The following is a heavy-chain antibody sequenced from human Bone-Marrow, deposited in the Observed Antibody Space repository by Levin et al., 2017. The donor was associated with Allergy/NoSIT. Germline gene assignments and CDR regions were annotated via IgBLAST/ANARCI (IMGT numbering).Heavy chain of an antibody. J-gene: IGHJ6*02. CDR2: ISESSSSI. CDR1: GFTFSNSS. Sequence: GGSLRLSCAASGFTFSNSSMNWVRQAPGKGLEWVSYISESSSSIFYADSVKGRFTISRDNAKNSLFLQMNSLRDEDTAVYYCARDCPHLSYSSTWYYYYGMDVWGQGTTVTVSS. V-gene: IGHV3-48*02. CDR3: ARDCPHLSYSSTWYYYYGMDV. D-gene: IGHD6-13*01.